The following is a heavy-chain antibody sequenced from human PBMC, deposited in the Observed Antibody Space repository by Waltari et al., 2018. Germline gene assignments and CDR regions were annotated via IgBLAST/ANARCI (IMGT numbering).Heavy chain of an antibody. V-gene: IGHV4-38-2*02. J-gene: IGHJ4*02. D-gene: IGHD3-3*01. CDR3: ARASVGYDFWSGLDY. CDR1: GYSISSGYY. Sequence: QVQLQESGPGLVKPSETLSLTCTVSGYSISSGYYWGWIRQPPGKGLEWIGSIYHSGSTNYNPSLKSRVTISVDTSKNQFSLKLSSVTAADTAVYYCARASVGYDFWSGLDYWGQGTLVTVSS. CDR2: IYHSGST.